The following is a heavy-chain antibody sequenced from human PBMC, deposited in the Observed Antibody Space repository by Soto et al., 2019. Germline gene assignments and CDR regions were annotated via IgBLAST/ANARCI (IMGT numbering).Heavy chain of an antibody. Sequence: TLSLTCTVSGGSISSYYWSWIRQPPGKGLEWIGYIYFRGTTNYNPSLKSRVTMSADTSKNQFSLKLNPVTAADTAVYYCARMNYYDTSGYPFDYWGQGMMVTVSS. CDR2: IYFRGTT. CDR3: ARMNYYDTSGYPFDY. D-gene: IGHD3-22*01. CDR1: GGSISSYY. V-gene: IGHV4-59*01. J-gene: IGHJ4*02.